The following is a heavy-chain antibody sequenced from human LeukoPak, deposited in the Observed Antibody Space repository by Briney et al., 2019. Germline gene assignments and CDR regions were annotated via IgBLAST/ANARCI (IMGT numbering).Heavy chain of an antibody. CDR1: GVTLSSYA. CDR2: ISSSGSGGNT. Sequence: GGSLRLSCAASGVTLSSYAMSWARQAPGKGLEWVSGISSSGSGGNTYYADSVKGRFTISRDNSKNTLYVQVNSLGTEDTAAYYCAKGSYYDSSGSFYFDYWGQGTLVTVSS. D-gene: IGHD3-22*01. CDR3: AKGSYYDSSGSFYFDY. J-gene: IGHJ4*02. V-gene: IGHV3-23*01.